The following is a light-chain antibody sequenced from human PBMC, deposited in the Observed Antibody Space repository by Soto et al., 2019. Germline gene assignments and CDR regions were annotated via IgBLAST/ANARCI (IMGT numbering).Light chain of an antibody. CDR3: QVWPSDDHNDV. J-gene: IGLJ6*01. CDR2: DDS. V-gene: IGLV3-21*02. CDR1: KIGFKS. Sequence: ELTQPPSVSVAPGQTSTITCGGKKIGFKSVNWYQQEAGQAPVLVVYDDSARPSGIPERFSGSISGNTATLTISRVEDGDEADYYFQVWPSDDHNDVFGNGTKLTVL.